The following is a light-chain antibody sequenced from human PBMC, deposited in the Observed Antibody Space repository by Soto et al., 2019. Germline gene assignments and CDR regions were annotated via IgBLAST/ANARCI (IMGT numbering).Light chain of an antibody. V-gene: IGKV3-20*01. Sequence: VLPQSPDTLSLSPGDRATLSCRASQSVRSTFLAWYQQKPGQAPRLLIYGASNRAAGIPERFSGSASGTEVTLTISRLEPDDSAVYYCQQYHYSPMNTFGQGTKLQIK. CDR1: QSVRSTF. CDR3: QQYHYSPMNT. J-gene: IGKJ2*01. CDR2: GAS.